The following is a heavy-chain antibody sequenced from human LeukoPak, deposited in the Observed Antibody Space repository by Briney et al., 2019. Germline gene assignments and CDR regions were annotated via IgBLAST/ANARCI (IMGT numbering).Heavy chain of an antibody. V-gene: IGHV3-30-3*01. CDR2: ISYDGSNK. CDR3: ARDRPVGGY. Sequence: PGGSLRLSCAASGFTFSSYAMHWVRQAPGKGLEWVAVISYDGSNKYYADSVKGRFTISRDNSKNTLYLQMNSLRAEDTAVYYCARDRPVGGYWGQGTLVTVSS. J-gene: IGHJ4*02. CDR1: GFTFSSYA. D-gene: IGHD3-16*01.